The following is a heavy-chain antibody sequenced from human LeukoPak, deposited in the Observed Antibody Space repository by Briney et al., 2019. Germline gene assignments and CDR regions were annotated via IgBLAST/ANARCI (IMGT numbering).Heavy chain of an antibody. CDR2: ISSSGDTI. CDR3: ARGSDTAMDYYYYGMDV. D-gene: IGHD5-18*01. J-gene: IGHJ6*02. Sequence: GGSLRLSCTASGFTFSSYEKNWVRQAPEKGLEWVTYISSSGDTIYYADSVKGRFAISRDNAKNSRYLQMNSLRAEDTAVYYCARGSDTAMDYYYYGMDVWGQGTTVTVSS. V-gene: IGHV3-48*03. CDR1: GFTFSSYE.